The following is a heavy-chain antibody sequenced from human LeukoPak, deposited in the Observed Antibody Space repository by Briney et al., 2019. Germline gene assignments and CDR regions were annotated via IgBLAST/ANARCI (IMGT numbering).Heavy chain of an antibody. Sequence: GGSLRLSCSASGFTFSSYAMHWVRQAPGKGLEYVSAISSNGGSTYYADSVKGRFTISRDNSKNTLYLQMSSLRAEDTAVYYCVEDRGGAAVGYYGMDVWGKGTTVTVSS. CDR3: VEDRGGAAVGYYGMDV. CDR2: ISSNGGST. J-gene: IGHJ6*04. D-gene: IGHD3-16*01. V-gene: IGHV3-64D*06. CDR1: GFTFSSYA.